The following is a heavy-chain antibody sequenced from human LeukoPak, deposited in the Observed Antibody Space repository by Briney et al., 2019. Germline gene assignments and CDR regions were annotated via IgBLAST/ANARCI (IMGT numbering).Heavy chain of an antibody. J-gene: IGHJ4*02. D-gene: IGHD3-3*01. Sequence: PGRSLRLSCAASGFTFSSYGMHWVRQAPGKGLEWVAVISYDGSNKYYADSVKGRFTISRDNSKNTLYLQMNSLRAEDTAVYYCAREGYYDFWSGYYTPFSPGYFDYWGQGTLVTVSS. V-gene: IGHV3-30*03. CDR3: AREGYYDFWSGYYTPFSPGYFDY. CDR1: GFTFSSYG. CDR2: ISYDGSNK.